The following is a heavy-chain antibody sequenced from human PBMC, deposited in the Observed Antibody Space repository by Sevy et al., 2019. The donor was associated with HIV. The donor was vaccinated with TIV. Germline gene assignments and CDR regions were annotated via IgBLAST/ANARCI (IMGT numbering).Heavy chain of an antibody. V-gene: IGHV3-30*03. Sequence: GGSLRLSCAASGFTFGAHGMHWVRQAPGKGLEWVAVISYDGNTKYYGDSVKGRFTISRDNSKNALYLQVNSLRPEDTAVYHCARDAGDSIGWYPGYWGQGTLVTVSP. CDR3: ARDAGDSIGWYPGY. J-gene: IGHJ4*02. CDR2: ISYDGNTK. CDR1: GFTFGAHG. D-gene: IGHD6-19*01.